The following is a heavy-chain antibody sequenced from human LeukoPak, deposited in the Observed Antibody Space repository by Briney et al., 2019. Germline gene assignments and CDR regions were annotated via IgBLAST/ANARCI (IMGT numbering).Heavy chain of an antibody. CDR1: GFTFSSYA. Sequence: GGSLRLSCAASGFTFSSYAMHWVRQAPGKGLEWVAVISYDGSNKYYADSVKGRFTISRDNSKNTLYLQMNSLRAEDTAAYYCARSSHYWGQGTLVTVSS. CDR3: ARSSHY. D-gene: IGHD6-6*01. J-gene: IGHJ4*02. CDR2: ISYDGSNK. V-gene: IGHV3-30*04.